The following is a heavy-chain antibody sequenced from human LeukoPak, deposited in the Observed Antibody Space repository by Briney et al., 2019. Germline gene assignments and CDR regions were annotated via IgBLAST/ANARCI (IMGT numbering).Heavy chain of an antibody. Sequence: SETLSLTCTVSGGSISSSSYYWGWIRQPPGKGLEWIGSIYYSGSTYYNPSLKSRVTISVDTSKNQFSLKLSSVTAADTAVYYCARDTGYSSSCFDYWGQGTLVTVSS. D-gene: IGHD6-13*01. CDR2: IYYSGST. V-gene: IGHV4-39*07. CDR1: GGSISSSSYY. J-gene: IGHJ4*02. CDR3: ARDTGYSSSCFDY.